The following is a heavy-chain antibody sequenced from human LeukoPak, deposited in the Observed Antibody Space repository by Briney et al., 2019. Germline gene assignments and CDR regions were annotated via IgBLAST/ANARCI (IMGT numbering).Heavy chain of an antibody. CDR2: IWYDGSNK. CDR3: ASESYYYGSGNR. CDR1: GFSFSSNG. Sequence: GGSLRLSCAASGFSFSSNGMHWVRQAPGKGLEWVAVIWYDGSNKYYADSVKGRFTISRDNSKNTLYLQMNSLRAEDTAVYYCASESYYYGSGNRWGQGTLVTVSS. D-gene: IGHD3-10*01. V-gene: IGHV3-33*01. J-gene: IGHJ4*02.